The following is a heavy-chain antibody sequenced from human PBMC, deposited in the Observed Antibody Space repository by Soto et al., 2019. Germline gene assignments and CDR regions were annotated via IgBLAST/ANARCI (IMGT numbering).Heavy chain of an antibody. Sequence: QLQLQESGPGLVKPSETLSVTCTVSGGSISTSSYYWGWIRQPPGKGLEWIGSIYYTGSTYYNPSLKSRVTMSVDTSKNQFSLRLSSVTAADTAVYYCAREGRGSSWYGGDYWGQGILVTVSS. D-gene: IGHD6-13*01. J-gene: IGHJ4*02. CDR1: GGSISTSSYY. CDR3: AREGRGSSWYGGDY. V-gene: IGHV4-39*02. CDR2: IYYTGST.